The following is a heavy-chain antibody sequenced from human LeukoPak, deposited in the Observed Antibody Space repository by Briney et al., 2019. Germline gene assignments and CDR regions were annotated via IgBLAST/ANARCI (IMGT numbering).Heavy chain of an antibody. V-gene: IGHV4-59*01. CDR2: IYYSGST. CDR3: ARDSPYYYGSGSATYYMDV. J-gene: IGHJ6*03. D-gene: IGHD3-10*01. Sequence: SETLSLTCTVSGGSISSYYWSWIRQPPGKGLEWIGYIYYSGSTNYNPSLKSRVTISVDTSKNQFSLKLSSVTAADTAVYYCARDSPYYYGSGSATYYMDVWGKGTTVTISS. CDR1: GGSISSYY.